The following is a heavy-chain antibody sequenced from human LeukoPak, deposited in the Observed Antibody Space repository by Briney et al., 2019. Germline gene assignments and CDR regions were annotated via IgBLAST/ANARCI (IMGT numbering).Heavy chain of an antibody. CDR2: IKQDGSEK. Sequence: PGGSLRLSCAASGFIFSNYWMSWVRQAPGKGLEWVADIKQDGSEKYYVDSVKGRFTISRQNAKKSVFLQMNSLRAEDTAVYYCARHRSGGSQDDAFDIWGQGTMVTVSS. J-gene: IGHJ3*02. V-gene: IGHV3-7*01. CDR3: ARHRSGGSQDDAFDI. D-gene: IGHD2-15*01. CDR1: GFIFSNYW.